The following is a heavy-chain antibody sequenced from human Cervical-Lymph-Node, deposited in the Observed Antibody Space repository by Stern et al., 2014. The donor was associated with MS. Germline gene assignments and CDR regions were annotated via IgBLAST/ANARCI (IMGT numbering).Heavy chain of an antibody. CDR3: AKDRGSSVAARYFDY. CDR2: ILYDGSNK. Sequence: QVQLLQPGGGVVQPGRSLRLSCAASGFTFSNYGMHWVRQAPGKGLEWVAVILYDGSNKYYADSVKGRFTVSRDNSKNTLYLQMNSLRADDTAIYYCAKDRGSSVAARYFDYWGQGTLVTVSS. V-gene: IGHV3-30*18. J-gene: IGHJ4*02. CDR1: GFTFSNYG. D-gene: IGHD6-6*01.